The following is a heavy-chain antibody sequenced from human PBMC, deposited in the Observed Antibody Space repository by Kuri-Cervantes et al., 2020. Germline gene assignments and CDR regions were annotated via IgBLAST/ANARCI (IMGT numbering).Heavy chain of an antibody. D-gene: IGHD6-13*01. J-gene: IGHJ5*02. V-gene: IGHV3-30*02. Sequence: LSLTCAAPGFTFSTYWMSWVRQAPDKGLEWVALIWYDGSKKYYADSVKGRFTISRDNSKNTLYLQMNSLRAEDTAVYYCAKDAGTWGQGTLVTVSS. CDR2: IWYDGSKK. CDR3: AKDAGT. CDR1: GFTFSTYW.